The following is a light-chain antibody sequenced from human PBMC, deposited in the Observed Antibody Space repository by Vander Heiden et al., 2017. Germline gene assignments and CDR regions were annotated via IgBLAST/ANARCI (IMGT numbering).Light chain of an antibody. CDR2: GKN. Sequence: SSELTQDPAVSVALGQTVRLTCQGDSLRSYYASWYQQKPGQAPVLVIYGKNNRPSGVPHRFSGSSSGNTASFTITGAQAEDEADYYCNSRDSSSNHLVFGGGTKLTVL. CDR3: NSRDSSSNHLV. CDR1: SLRSYY. V-gene: IGLV3-19*01. J-gene: IGLJ2*01.